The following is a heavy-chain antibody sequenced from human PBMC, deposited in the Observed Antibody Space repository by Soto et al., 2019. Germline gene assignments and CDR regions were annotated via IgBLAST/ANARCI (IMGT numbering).Heavy chain of an antibody. CDR1: GGSFSGYY. J-gene: IGHJ5*02. CDR3: ARGGVWFGELLSGKSRPSGTSTRLWWFDP. D-gene: IGHD3-10*01. Sequence: SETLSLTCAVYGGSFSGYYWSWIRQPPGKGLEWIGEINHSGSTNYSPSLKSRVTISVDTSKNQFSLKLSSVTAADTAVYYCARGGVWFGELLSGKSRPSGTSTRLWWFDPWGQGTLVTVSS. CDR2: INHSGST. V-gene: IGHV4-34*01.